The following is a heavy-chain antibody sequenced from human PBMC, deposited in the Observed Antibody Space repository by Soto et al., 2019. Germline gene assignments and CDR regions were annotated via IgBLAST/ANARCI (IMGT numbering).Heavy chain of an antibody. CDR1: GFTFSGYS. CDR2: ISGPSIYI. D-gene: IGHD2-21*02. J-gene: IGHJ6*02. CDR3: ARGCRNVTDC. Sequence: EVQLVESGGGLVKPGGSLRLSCVASGFTFSGYSINWVRQAPGKGLEWVSYISGPSIYIYYADSVKGRFTISRDRAKRAVYAQMKGARPEETAVEYCARGCRNVTDCWGQGATVSFSS. V-gene: IGHV3-21*01.